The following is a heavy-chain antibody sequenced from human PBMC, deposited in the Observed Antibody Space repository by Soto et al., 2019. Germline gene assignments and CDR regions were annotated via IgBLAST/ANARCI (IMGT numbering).Heavy chain of an antibody. CDR3: AKDFTPDSRWDIDY. J-gene: IGHJ4*02. D-gene: IGHD1-26*01. Sequence: EVQLLESGGDLVHPGGSLRLSCAASGFNFRGYTMSWVRQAPGKGLEWVSSIFDGGGRSTFYSASVKGRFTISRDDSQNTLFLQMNSLRGEDTAVYYCAKDFTPDSRWDIDYWGQGTLVTVSS. CDR2: IFDGGGRST. V-gene: IGHV3-23*01. CDR1: GFNFRGYT.